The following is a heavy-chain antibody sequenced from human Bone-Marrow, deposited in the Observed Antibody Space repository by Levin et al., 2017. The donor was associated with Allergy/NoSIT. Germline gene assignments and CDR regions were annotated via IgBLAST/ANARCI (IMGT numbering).Heavy chain of an antibody. J-gene: IGHJ6*02. CDR3: ARDGGGVEGPNNPPLYYYYGMDV. Sequence: GESLKISCAASGFTFSSYAMHWVRQAPGKGLEWVAVISYDGSNKYYADSVKGRFTISRDNSKNTLYLQMNSLRAEDTAVYYCARDGGGVEGPNNPPLYYYYGMDVWDQGTTVTVSS. D-gene: IGHD3-16*01. CDR1: GFTFSSYA. CDR2: ISYDGSNK. V-gene: IGHV3-30-3*01.